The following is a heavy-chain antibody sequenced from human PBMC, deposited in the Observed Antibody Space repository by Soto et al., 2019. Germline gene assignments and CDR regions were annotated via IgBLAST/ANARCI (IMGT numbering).Heavy chain of an antibody. CDR2: IDPGDTYA. V-gene: IGHV5-10-1*01. D-gene: IGHD2-2*01. J-gene: IGHJ5*02. CDR1: GYTFNNFW. CDR3: ARIYCTTTTCDSWFDP. Sequence: RGESLKISCTGFGYTFNNFWISWVRQMPGKGLEWMGRIDPGDTYATYSPAFQGHVTISADKATSTAYLQWSSLKASDTAMYFCARIYCTTTTCDSWFDPWGQGTRVTVS.